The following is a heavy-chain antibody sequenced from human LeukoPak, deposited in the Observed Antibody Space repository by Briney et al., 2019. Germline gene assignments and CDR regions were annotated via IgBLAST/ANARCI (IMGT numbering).Heavy chain of an antibody. J-gene: IGHJ4*01. CDR2: INPTGSGST. CDR3: ARGRSGWYRTLDL. CDR1: GYSFINYY. D-gene: IGHD6-19*01. V-gene: IGHV1-46*01. Sequence: ASVKVSCKASGYSFINYYYHWVRQAPGQGLEWMGIINPTGSGSTTYAQKFQGRVTMTRDTSTSTLFMELSSLRSEDTAVYFCARGRSGWYRTLDLWGQGAMVTVSS.